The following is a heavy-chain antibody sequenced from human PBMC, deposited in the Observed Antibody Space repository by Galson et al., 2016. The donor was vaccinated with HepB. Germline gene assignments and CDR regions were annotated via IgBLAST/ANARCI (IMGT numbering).Heavy chain of an antibody. CDR3: ATGPPPKRLDS. CDR1: GGPIGRSHW. CDR2: LYHSGGT. V-gene: IGHV4-4*02. J-gene: IGHJ5*01. Sequence: VHLSLTGDVSGGPIGRSHWCSWVRQPPGKGLEWLGELYHSGGTNYTPSLHSRVTISVDKSKNQFSLNLSPVTAADTAVYYCATGPPPKRLDSWGQGILVTVSS.